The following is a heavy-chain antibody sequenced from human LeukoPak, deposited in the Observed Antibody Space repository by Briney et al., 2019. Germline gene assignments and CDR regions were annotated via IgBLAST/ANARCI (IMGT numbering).Heavy chain of an antibody. Sequence: PGGSLRLSCAASGFTFSYIAMSWVRQAPGKGLEWVSTISTTADITYYADSVRGRFTISGDNSKNTLYLQMNSLRADDTAVYYCVKSTRTGTWGDAFDIWGQGTMVTVSS. J-gene: IGHJ3*02. V-gene: IGHV3-23*01. CDR3: VKSTRTGTWGDAFDI. CDR1: GFTFSYIA. CDR2: ISTTADIT. D-gene: IGHD3-16*01.